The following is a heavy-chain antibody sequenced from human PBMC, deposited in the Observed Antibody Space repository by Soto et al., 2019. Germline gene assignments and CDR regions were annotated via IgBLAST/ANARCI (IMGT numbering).Heavy chain of an antibody. J-gene: IGHJ5*02. CDR2: IYATGSS. V-gene: IGHV4-4*07. CDR1: GASCSGDY. Sequence: SETLSLTCNVSGASCSGDYWSWLRQPPEEGLEWIGRIYATGSSDYKPSLKSRITISVDMSKKQFSLTLRSVTAADTAMYHCVRDGTKNLPYWFEPWGHGILVTVS. D-gene: IGHD1-1*01. CDR3: VRDGTKNLPYWFEP.